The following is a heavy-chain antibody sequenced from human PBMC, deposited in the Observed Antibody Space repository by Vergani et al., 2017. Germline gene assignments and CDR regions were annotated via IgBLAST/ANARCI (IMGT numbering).Heavy chain of an antibody. J-gene: IGHJ4*02. CDR3: AKDVDFWRGYYTGPDY. CDR1: GFTFSSYG. Sequence: QVQLVESGGGVVQPGRSLRLSCAASGFTFSSYGMHWVRQAPGKGLEWVAVISYDGSNKYYADSVKGRFTISRDNSKNTLYLQMNSLRAEDTAVYYCAKDVDFWRGYYTGPDYWGQGTLVTVSS. CDR2: ISYDGSNK. D-gene: IGHD3-3*01. V-gene: IGHV3-30*18.